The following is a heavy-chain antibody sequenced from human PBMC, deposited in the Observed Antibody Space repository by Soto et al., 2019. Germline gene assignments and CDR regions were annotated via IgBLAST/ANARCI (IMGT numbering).Heavy chain of an antibody. CDR2: INHSGST. CDR1: GGSFIGYY. CDR3: ARWGIAAAGTTRFYYYYYGMDV. Sequence: SETLSLTCAVYGGSFIGYYWSWIRQPPGKGLEWIGEINHSGSTNYNPSLKSRVTISVDTSKNQFSLKLSSVTAADTAVYYCARWGIAAAGTTRFYYYYYGMDVWGQGTTVTVSS. J-gene: IGHJ6*02. V-gene: IGHV4-34*01. D-gene: IGHD6-13*01.